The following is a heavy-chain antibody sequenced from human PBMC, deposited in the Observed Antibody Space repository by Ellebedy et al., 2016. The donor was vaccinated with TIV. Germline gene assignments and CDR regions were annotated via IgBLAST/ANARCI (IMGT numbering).Heavy chain of an antibody. V-gene: IGHV1-18*04. CDR3: ARASTVTTGDY. CDR2: INPNSGGT. Sequence: ASVKVSCXASGYTFTSYGISWVRQAPGQGLEWMGWINPNSGGTNYAQKFQGRVTITRDTSASTAYMELRSLRSDDTAVYYCARASTVTTGDYWGQGSLVTVSS. CDR1: GYTFTSYG. J-gene: IGHJ4*02. D-gene: IGHD4-11*01.